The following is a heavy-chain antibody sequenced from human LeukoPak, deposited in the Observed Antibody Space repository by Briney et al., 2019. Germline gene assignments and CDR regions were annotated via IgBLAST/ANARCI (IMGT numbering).Heavy chain of an antibody. J-gene: IGHJ5*02. V-gene: IGHV3-30-3*01. D-gene: IGHD3-3*01. CDR2: ISYDGSSK. CDR3: ASLVTIFGSGWFDP. CDR1: GFTFSSYA. Sequence: GGSLRLSCAASGFTFSSYAMSWVRQAPGEGLEWVAVISYDGSSKYYADSVKGRFTISRDNSKNTLYLQMNSLRAEDTAVYYCASLVTIFGSGWFDPWGQGTLVTVSS.